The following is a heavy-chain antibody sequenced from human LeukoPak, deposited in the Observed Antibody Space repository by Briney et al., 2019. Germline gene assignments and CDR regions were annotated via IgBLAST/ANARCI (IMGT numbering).Heavy chain of an antibody. CDR2: IIPIFGTA. V-gene: IGHV1-69*13. Sequence: SVKVSCRASGGTFSSYAISWVRQAPGQGLEWMGGIIPIFGTANYAQKFQGRVTITADESTSTAYMELSSLRSEDTAVYYCARANDFWSGGIAAYGMDVWGQGTTVTVSS. D-gene: IGHD3-3*01. CDR3: ARANDFWSGGIAAYGMDV. J-gene: IGHJ6*02. CDR1: GGTFSSYA.